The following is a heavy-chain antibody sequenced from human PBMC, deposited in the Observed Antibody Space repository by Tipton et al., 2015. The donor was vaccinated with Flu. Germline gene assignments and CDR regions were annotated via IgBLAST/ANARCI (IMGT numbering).Heavy chain of an antibody. Sequence: SLRLSCAASGFTFSSYEMNWVRQAPGKGLEWVSYISSSGSTIYYADSVKGRFTIPRDNAKNSLYLQMNSLRAEDTAVYYCASEGYYFDYWGQGTLVTVSS. V-gene: IGHV3-48*03. CDR1: GFTFSSYE. CDR3: ASEGYYFDY. CDR2: ISSSGSTI. J-gene: IGHJ4*02.